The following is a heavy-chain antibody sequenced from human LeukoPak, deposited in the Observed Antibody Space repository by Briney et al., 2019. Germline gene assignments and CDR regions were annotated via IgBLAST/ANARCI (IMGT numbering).Heavy chain of an antibody. Sequence: PGGSLRLSCAAAGFTFSNYSMNWVRQAPGKGLEWVSSISSRSSYIYYANSVKGRFTISRDSAKNTVYLQMNSLRAEDTAVYYCARHLVVTAISGYFDYWGQGTLVTVSS. CDR1: GFTFSNYS. J-gene: IGHJ4*02. CDR3: ARHLVVTAISGYFDY. CDR2: ISSRSSYI. V-gene: IGHV3-21*01. D-gene: IGHD2-21*02.